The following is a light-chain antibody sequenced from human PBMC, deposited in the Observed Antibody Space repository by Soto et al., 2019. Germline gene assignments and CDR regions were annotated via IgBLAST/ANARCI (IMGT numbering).Light chain of an antibody. CDR3: SSYAGSGVVI. J-gene: IGLJ2*01. CDR2: EVT. V-gene: IGLV2-23*02. CDR1: SSDVGSYNV. Sequence: QSALTQPASVSGSPGQSITISCTGTSSDVGSYNVVSWYQQHPGKAPKLMIYEVTERPSGVSNRFSGSKSGNTASLTVSGLEDEDEADYYCSSYAGSGVVIFGGGTKLTVL.